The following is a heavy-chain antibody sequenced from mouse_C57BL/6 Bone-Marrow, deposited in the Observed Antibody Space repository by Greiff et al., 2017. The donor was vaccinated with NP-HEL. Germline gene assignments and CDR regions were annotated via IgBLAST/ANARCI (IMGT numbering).Heavy chain of an antibody. CDR2: IDPENGDT. D-gene: IGHD1-1*01. CDR1: GFNIKDDY. V-gene: IGHV14-4*01. Sequence: EVQLVESGAELVRPGASVKLSCTASGFNIKDDYMHWVKQRPEQGLEWIGWIDPENGDTEYASKFQGKATITADTSSNTAYLQLSSLTSEDTAVYYCTIPIYYYGSSYGEYWGQGTTLTVSS. J-gene: IGHJ2*01. CDR3: TIPIYYYGSSYGEY.